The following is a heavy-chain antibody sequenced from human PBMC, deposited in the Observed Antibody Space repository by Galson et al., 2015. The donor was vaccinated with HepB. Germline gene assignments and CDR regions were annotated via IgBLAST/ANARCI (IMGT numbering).Heavy chain of an antibody. CDR2: IWYDGSE. D-gene: IGHD3-10*01. CDR1: GFTFSTYD. V-gene: IGHV3-33*01. J-gene: IGHJ4*02. Sequence: SLRLSCAASGFTFSTYDMHWVRQAPGKGLEWVAVIWYDGSEYYVDSAKGRFTISRGNSKNTLYLQMNSLRAEDTAVYYCARDGRITMVRGVIDYWGQGTLVTVSS. CDR3: ARDGRITMVRGVIDY.